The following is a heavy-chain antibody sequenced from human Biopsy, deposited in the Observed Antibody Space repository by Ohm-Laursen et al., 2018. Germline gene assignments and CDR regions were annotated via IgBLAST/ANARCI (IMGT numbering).Heavy chain of an antibody. V-gene: IGHV1-18*04. CDR3: ARVFGGAYYSYAFDI. CDR2: ITADEK. D-gene: IGHD1-26*01. J-gene: IGHJ3*02. Sequence: ASVKVSCKASDYTFYSYGITWVRRAPGQGLEWMGWITADEKNSAPKFQGRVTMTTGMSTSTAYMELRGLKSDDTAVYYCARVFGGAYYSYAFDIWGQGTLVIVSS. CDR1: DYTFYSYG.